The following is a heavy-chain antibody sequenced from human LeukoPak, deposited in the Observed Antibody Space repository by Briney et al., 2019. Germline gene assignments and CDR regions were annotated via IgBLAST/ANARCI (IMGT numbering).Heavy chain of an antibody. CDR2: FDPEDGET. Sequence: GASVKVSCKVSGYTLTELSMHWVRQAPGKGLEWMGGFDPEDGETIYAQKFQGRVTMTEDTSTDTAYMELSSLRSEDTAAYYCATAGYCSSTSCYPLYYYYYMDVWGKGTTVTVSS. V-gene: IGHV1-24*01. D-gene: IGHD2-2*01. CDR1: GYTLTELS. J-gene: IGHJ6*03. CDR3: ATAGYCSSTSCYPLYYYYYMDV.